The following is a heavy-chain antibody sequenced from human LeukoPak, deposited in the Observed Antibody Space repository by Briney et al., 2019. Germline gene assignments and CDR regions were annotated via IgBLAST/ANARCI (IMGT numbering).Heavy chain of an antibody. CDR3: AAGYCSGGSCYYYYGMDV. V-gene: IGHV1-69*04. Sequence: ASVKVSCRASGGTFSSYAISWVRQAPGQGLEWMGRIIPTFGIANYAQKFQGRVAITADKSTSTASMELSSLRSEDTAAHYCAAGYCSGGSCYYYYGMDVWGQGTTVTVSS. J-gene: IGHJ6*02. CDR2: IIPTFGIA. CDR1: GGTFSSYA. D-gene: IGHD2-15*01.